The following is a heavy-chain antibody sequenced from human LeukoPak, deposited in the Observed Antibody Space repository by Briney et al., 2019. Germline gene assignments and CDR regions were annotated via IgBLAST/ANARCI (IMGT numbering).Heavy chain of an antibody. J-gene: IGHJ4*02. CDR2: TTSDGSST. CDR3: ASSGSGHYYYDY. Sequence: PGGSLRLSCAASGFTLSSYWMHWVRQVPGKGLVWVSRTTSDGSSTGYVDSVKGRFTISRDNAKNKLYLQMNSLRGEDTAVYYCASSGSGHYYYDYWGQGTLVTVSS. V-gene: IGHV3-74*01. D-gene: IGHD3-22*01. CDR1: GFTLSSYW.